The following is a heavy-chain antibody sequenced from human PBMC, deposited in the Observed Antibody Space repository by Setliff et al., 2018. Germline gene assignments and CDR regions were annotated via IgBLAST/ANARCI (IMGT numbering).Heavy chain of an antibody. Sequence: GGSLRLSCAGSGFTFNTYWMTWVRQAPGKGLEWVAFIRYDGSNKYYADSVKGRFTISRDNSKSILYLQMNNLRAEDTAVYYCAKDRDYTGVGLYYGMDVWGQGTMVTVSS. V-gene: IGHV3-30*02. D-gene: IGHD4-4*01. CDR1: GFTFNTYW. CDR2: IRYDGSNK. CDR3: AKDRDYTGVGLYYGMDV. J-gene: IGHJ6*02.